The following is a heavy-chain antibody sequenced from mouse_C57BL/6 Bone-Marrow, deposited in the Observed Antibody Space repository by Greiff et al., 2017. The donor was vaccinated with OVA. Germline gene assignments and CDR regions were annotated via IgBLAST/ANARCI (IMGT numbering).Heavy chain of an antibody. J-gene: IGHJ3*01. CDR3: ATDGYSFAY. CDR2: ISGGGGNT. Sequence: DVMLVESGGGLVKPGGSLKLSCAASGFTFSSYTMSWVRQTPEKRLEWVATISGGGGNTYYPDSVKGRFTISRDNAKNTLYLQMSSLRSEDTALYYCATDGYSFAYWGQGTLVTVSA. V-gene: IGHV5-9*01. CDR1: GFTFSSYT. D-gene: IGHD2-3*01.